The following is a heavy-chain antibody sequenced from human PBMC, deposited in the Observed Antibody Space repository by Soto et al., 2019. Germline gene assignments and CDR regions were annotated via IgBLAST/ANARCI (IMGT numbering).Heavy chain of an antibody. CDR2: INPSGGST. V-gene: IGHV1-46*03. D-gene: IGHD6-19*01. Sequence: ASVKVSCKASGYTFTSYYMHLVRQAPGQGLEWMGIINPSGGSTSYAQKFQGRVTMTRDTSTSTVYMELSSLRSEDTAVYYCARDLGIAVAGTYGYFDYWGQGTLVTVSS. CDR1: GYTFTSYY. J-gene: IGHJ4*02. CDR3: ARDLGIAVAGTYGYFDY.